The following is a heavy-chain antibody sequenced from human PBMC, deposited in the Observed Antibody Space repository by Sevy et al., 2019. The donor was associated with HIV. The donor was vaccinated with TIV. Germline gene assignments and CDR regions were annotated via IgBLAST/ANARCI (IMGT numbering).Heavy chain of an antibody. CDR3: AKGGGPQSSFDS. V-gene: IGHV3-23*01. J-gene: IGHJ4*02. CDR1: GLTFNKYS. CDR2: VSSSGNDT. Sequence: GGSLRLSCEASGLTFNKYSMSWVRQAPGKGLEWVSTVSSSGNDTYYPDSVKGRFTISRDNSKNTVYLQMNRLTLDDMAAYYCAKGGGPQSSFDSWGQGVQVTVSS.